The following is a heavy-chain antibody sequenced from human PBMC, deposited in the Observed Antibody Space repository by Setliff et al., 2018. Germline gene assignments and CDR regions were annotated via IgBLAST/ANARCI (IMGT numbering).Heavy chain of an antibody. J-gene: IGHJ4*02. CDR3: ARGPVMIVATGYFDY. V-gene: IGHV4-61*02. Sequence: KPSETLSLTCTVSGGSISSGSYYWSWIRQPAGKGLEWIGRIYTSGSTNYNPSLKSRVTISVDTSKNQFSLKLSSVTAADTAVYYCARGPVMIVATGYFDYWGQGTLVTVSS. CDR1: GGSISSGSYY. CDR2: IYTSGST. D-gene: IGHD3-22*01.